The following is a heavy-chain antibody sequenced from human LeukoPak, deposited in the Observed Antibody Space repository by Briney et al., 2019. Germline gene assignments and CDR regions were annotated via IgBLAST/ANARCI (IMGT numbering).Heavy chain of an antibody. D-gene: IGHD6-13*01. CDR2: ISSSSSTI. CDR1: GFTFSSYS. Sequence: PGGSLRLSCAASGFTFSSYSMNWVRQAPGKGLEWVSYISSSSSTIYYADSVKGRFTISRDNAKNSLYLQMNSLRAEDTAVYYCARDRRIAAEDAFDIWGQGTMVTVSS. V-gene: IGHV3-48*04. J-gene: IGHJ3*02. CDR3: ARDRRIAAEDAFDI.